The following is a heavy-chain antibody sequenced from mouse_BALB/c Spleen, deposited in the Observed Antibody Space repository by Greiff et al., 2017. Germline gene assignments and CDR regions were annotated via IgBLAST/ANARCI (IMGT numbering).Heavy chain of an antibody. CDR3: ARDYYGNFAWFAY. D-gene: IGHD2-1*01. CDR2: IYPGDGDT. V-gene: IGHV1-87*01. Sequence: QVQLQQSGAELARPGASVKLSCKASGYTFTSYWMQWVKQRPGQGLEWIGAIYPGDGDTRYTQKFKGKATLTADKSSSTAYMQLSSLASEDSAVYYCARDYYGNFAWFAYWGQGTLVTVAA. CDR1: GYTFTSYW. J-gene: IGHJ3*01.